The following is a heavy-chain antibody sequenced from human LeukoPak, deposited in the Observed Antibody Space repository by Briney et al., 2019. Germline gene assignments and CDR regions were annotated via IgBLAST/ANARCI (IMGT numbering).Heavy chain of an antibody. J-gene: IGHJ3*02. CDR3: ARDQHDYGDYPQLLDAFDI. Sequence: SETLSLTCTVSGGSISSSSYYWGWIRQPPGKGLEWIGSIYYSGSTYYNPSLKSRVTISVDTSKNQFSLKLSSVTAADTAVYYCARDQHDYGDYPQLLDAFDIWGQGTMVTVSS. D-gene: IGHD4-17*01. V-gene: IGHV4-39*07. CDR2: IYYSGST. CDR1: GGSISSSSYY.